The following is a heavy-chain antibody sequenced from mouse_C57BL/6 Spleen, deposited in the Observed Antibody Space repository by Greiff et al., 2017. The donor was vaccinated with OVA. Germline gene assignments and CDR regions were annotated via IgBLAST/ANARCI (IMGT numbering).Heavy chain of an antibody. CDR1: GYTFTSYW. CDR2: IDPSDSYT. D-gene: IGHD1-1*01. V-gene: IGHV1-50*01. J-gene: IGHJ3*01. CDR3: ARGLYYYFAY. Sequence: VQLQQPGAELVKPGASVKLSCKASGYTFTSYWMQWVKQRPGQGLEWIGEIDPSDSYTNYNQKFKGKATLTVDTSSSTAYMQLSSLTSEDSAVYYCARGLYYYFAYGGQGTLVTVSA.